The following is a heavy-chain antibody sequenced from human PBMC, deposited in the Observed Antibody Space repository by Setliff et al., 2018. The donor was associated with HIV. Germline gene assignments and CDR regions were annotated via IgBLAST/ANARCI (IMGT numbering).Heavy chain of an antibody. Sequence: ASVKVSCKASGYTFSNFAIGWLRQAPGQGLEWMGWISSYSDNTFYARSLQGRVTMTTDTASSTSYMELRSLRSDDTAMYYCARARIDYSTSTWFDPWGQGTLVTVSS. V-gene: IGHV1-18*01. CDR2: ISSYSDNT. CDR3: ARARIDYSTSTWFDP. D-gene: IGHD6-13*01. CDR1: GYTFSNFA. J-gene: IGHJ5*02.